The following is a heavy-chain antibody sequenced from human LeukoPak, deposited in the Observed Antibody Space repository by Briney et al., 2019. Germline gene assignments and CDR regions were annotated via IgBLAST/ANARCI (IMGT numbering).Heavy chain of an antibody. CDR1: GGSISSYY. D-gene: IGHD1-26*01. CDR3: ARAGGSYLNWFDP. J-gene: IGHJ5*02. V-gene: IGHV4-59*01. Sequence: SETLSLTCTVSGGSISSYYWSWIRQPPGKGLEWIGYIYYSVSTNYNPSLKSLVTISVDTSKNQFSLTLSAVTAADTAVYYCARAGGSYLNWFDPWGQGTLVTVSS. CDR2: IYYSVST.